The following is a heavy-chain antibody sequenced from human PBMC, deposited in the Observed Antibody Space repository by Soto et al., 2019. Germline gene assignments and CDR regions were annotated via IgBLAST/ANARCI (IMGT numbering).Heavy chain of an antibody. CDR1: GGSISSYY. D-gene: IGHD3-10*01. V-gene: IGHV4-59*01. J-gene: IGHJ6*02. Sequence: SETLSLTCTVSGGSISSYYWSWIRQPPGKGLEWIGYIYYNGSTNYNPSLKSRVTISVDTSKNQFSLKLSSVTAADTAVYYCARDSSSSGYYYYGMDVWGQGTTVTVSS. CDR3: ARDSSSSGYYYYGMDV. CDR2: IYYNGST.